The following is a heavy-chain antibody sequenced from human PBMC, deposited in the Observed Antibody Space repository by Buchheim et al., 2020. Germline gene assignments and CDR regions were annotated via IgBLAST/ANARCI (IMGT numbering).Heavy chain of an antibody. Sequence: EVQLVESGGGLVQPGGSLRLSCAASGFTLSNYGINWVRQAPGKGLGWVSYISANSATKEYDESVKGRLTISRANARNSVFLQTNSLRVEDTAIYYCARGGAARPDYWGQG. CDR3: ARGGAARPDY. CDR2: ISANSATK. CDR1: GFTLSNYG. J-gene: IGHJ4*02. V-gene: IGHV3-48*01. D-gene: IGHD6-6*01.